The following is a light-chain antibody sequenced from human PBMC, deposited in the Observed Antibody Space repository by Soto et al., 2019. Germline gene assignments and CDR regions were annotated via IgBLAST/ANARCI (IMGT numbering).Light chain of an antibody. CDR3: SSYAGSNNPLFV. CDR1: SSDVGGFNY. J-gene: IGLJ1*01. Sequence: QSALTQPPSVSGSPGQSITISCTGTSSDVGGFNYVSWHQQHPGKAPKVIIYEVTKRPSGVPDRFSGSKSANTASLTVSGLQAEDEADYYCSSYAGSNNPLFVFGTGTKVTVL. CDR2: EVT. V-gene: IGLV2-8*01.